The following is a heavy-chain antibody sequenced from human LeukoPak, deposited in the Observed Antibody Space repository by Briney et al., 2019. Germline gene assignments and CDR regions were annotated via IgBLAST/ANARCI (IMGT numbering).Heavy chain of an antibody. J-gene: IGHJ4*02. D-gene: IGHD6-6*01. V-gene: IGHV3-48*03. CDR3: ARGNIAAPTF. CDR1: GFTFSSYE. CDR2: ISSSGSTI. Sequence: GGSLRLSCAASGFTFSSYEMNWVRQAPGKGLEWVSYISSSGSTIYYADSVQGRFTISRDNAKNSLYLQMNSLRAEDTAVYYCARGNIAAPTFWGQGTLVTVSS.